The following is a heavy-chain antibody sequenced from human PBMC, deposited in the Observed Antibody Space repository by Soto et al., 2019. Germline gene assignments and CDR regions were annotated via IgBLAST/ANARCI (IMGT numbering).Heavy chain of an antibody. V-gene: IGHV1-3*01. D-gene: IGHD3-16*01. CDR2: INAGNGNT. CDR3: ARGEFLSYDDY. J-gene: IGHJ4*02. CDR1: GYTFTSYA. Sequence: QVQLVQSGAEVKKPGASVKVSCKASGYTFTSYAMHWVRQAPGQRLEWMGWINAGNGNTKYSQKFQGRVTITRDTSASTAYIELSSLRSEDTAVSYCARGEFLSYDDYWGQGTLVTVSS.